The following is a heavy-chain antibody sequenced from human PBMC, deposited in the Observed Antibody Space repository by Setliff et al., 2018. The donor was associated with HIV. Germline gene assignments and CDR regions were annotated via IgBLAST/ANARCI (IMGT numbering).Heavy chain of an antibody. CDR1: GFTFSSSA. J-gene: IGHJ3*02. CDR2: IVVGSGNT. V-gene: IGHV1-58*01. CDR3: ARLASDYDGIGAFDI. D-gene: IGHD5-12*01. Sequence: SVKVSCKASGFTFSSSAVQWVRQARGQRLEWIGWIVVGSGNTGYAQKFQGRVTMTRNTSISTAYMELSSLRSEDTAVYYCARLASDYDGIGAFDIWGQGTMVTVSS.